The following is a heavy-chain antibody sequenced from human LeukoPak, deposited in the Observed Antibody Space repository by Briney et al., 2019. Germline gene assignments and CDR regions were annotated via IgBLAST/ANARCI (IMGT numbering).Heavy chain of an antibody. CDR3: ARGFARDLNWFDP. CDR1: GCSISSGYY. V-gene: IGHV4-38-2*02. CDR2: IYHSGST. Sequence: SETLSLTCTVSGCSISSGYYWGWIRQPPGKGLEWIGSIYHSGSTYYNPSLKSRVTISVDTSKNQFSLKLSSVTAADTAVYYCARGFARDLNWFDPWGQGTLVTVSS. J-gene: IGHJ5*02.